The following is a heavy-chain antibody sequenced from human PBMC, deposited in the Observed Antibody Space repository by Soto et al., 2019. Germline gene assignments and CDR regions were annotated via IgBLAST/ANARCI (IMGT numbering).Heavy chain of an antibody. D-gene: IGHD6-13*01. CDR3: ARDGMGSSWWGDYYYYYGMDV. CDR2: TYYRSKWYN. Sequence: RSQTLSLTCAISGDSVSSNSAAWNWIRQSPSRGLEWLGRTYYRSKWYNDYAVSVKSRITINPATSKNQFSLQLNSVTPEDTAVYYCARDGMGSSWWGDYYYYYGMDVWGQGTTVTVSS. J-gene: IGHJ6*02. V-gene: IGHV6-1*01. CDR1: GDSVSSNSAA.